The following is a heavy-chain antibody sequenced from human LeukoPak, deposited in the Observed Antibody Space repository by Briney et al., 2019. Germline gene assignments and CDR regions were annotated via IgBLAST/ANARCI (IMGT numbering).Heavy chain of an antibody. CDR2: ITAGGGT. J-gene: IGHJ3*01. D-gene: IGHD1-7*01. CDR3: ARDPNGNYVGAFDF. Sequence: GGSLRLPCVASGFTFNNFALIWVRQAPGKGLEWVSSITAGGGTQYADAVKGRFTISRDSSKNTLYLYMNSLRADDTAVYFCARDPNGNYVGAFDFCGHGTMVTVSS. CDR1: GFTFNNFA. V-gene: IGHV3-23*01.